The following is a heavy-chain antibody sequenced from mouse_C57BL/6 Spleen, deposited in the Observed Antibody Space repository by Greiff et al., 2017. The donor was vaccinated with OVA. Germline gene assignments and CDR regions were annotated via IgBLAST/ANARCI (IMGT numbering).Heavy chain of an antibody. J-gene: IGHJ2*01. Sequence: EVQLQESGPGLVKPSQSLSLTCSVTGYSITSGYYWNWIRQFPGNKLEWMGYISYDGSNNYNPSLKNRISITRDTSKNQFFLKLNSVTTEDTATYYCARDGSFHFDYWGQGTTLTVSS. D-gene: IGHD1-1*01. CDR3: ARDGSFHFDY. CDR1: GYSITSGYY. CDR2: ISYDGSN. V-gene: IGHV3-6*01.